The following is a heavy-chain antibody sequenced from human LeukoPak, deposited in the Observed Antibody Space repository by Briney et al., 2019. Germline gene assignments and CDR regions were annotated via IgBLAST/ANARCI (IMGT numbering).Heavy chain of an antibody. V-gene: IGHV4-4*07. D-gene: IGHD6-13*01. Sequence: SETLSLTCTVSGDSIRNFYWSWIRQPAGKGLEWIGRVSPSGSINYIPSLKSQVTMSVDASKNQFSLKLTSVTAADTAVYYCARDSRDSSPWYFDIWGRGTLVTVSS. CDR3: ARDSRDSSPWYFDI. J-gene: IGHJ2*01. CDR1: GDSIRNFY. CDR2: VSPSGSI.